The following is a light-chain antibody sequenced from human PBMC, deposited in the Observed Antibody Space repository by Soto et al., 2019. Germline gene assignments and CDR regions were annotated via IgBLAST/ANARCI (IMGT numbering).Light chain of an antibody. CDR3: KQYGGTPWT. CDR1: QSVSNNY. V-gene: IGKV3-20*01. J-gene: IGKJ1*01. Sequence: EIVSMQSPDTLSLSPGERATLSCRARQSVSNNYLAWYQQKAGQAPRPLIYAASSRAPGVPDRFRGSGSGTDFSLTISRLEPEDFAVYYCKQYGGTPWTVGQGTKVDIK. CDR2: AAS.